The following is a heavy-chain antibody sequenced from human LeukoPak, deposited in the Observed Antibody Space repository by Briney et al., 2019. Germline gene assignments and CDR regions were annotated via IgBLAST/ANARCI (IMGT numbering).Heavy chain of an antibody. V-gene: IGHV4-34*01. CDR3: ARGTQGYSSGWYFRSYYFDY. Sequence: SETLSLTCAVYGVSFSGYYWSWIRQPPGKGLEWIGEINHSGSTNYNPSLKSRVTISVDTSKNQFSLKLSSVTAADTAVYYCARGTQGYSSGWYFRSYYFDYWGQGTLVTVSS. D-gene: IGHD6-19*01. J-gene: IGHJ4*02. CDR2: INHSGST. CDR1: GVSFSGYY.